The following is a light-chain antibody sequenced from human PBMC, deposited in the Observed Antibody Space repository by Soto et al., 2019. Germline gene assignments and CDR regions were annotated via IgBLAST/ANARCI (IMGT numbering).Light chain of an antibody. CDR2: EDS. CDR1: SSDVGSYNL. Sequence: QSALTQPASVSGSPGQSITISCTGTSSDVGSYNLVSWYQQHPGKAPKLMIYEDSKRPSGVSNRFSGSKSGNTASLTISGLQAEEEAYYYCYSYAGSSSFFGGGTKVTVL. J-gene: IGLJ2*01. CDR3: YSYAGSSSF. V-gene: IGLV2-23*02.